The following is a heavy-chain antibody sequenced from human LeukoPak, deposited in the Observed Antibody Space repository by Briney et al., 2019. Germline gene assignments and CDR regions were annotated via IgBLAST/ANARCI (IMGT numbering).Heavy chain of an antibody. Sequence: SETLSLTCTVSGGSFSGYYWSWIRQPPGKGLEWIGEINHSGSTNYNPSLKSRVTISVDTSKNQFSLKLSSVTAADTAVYYCARGRYSSGWYTRSLDYWGQGTLVTVSS. D-gene: IGHD6-19*01. CDR1: GGSFSGYY. CDR2: INHSGST. CDR3: ARGRYSSGWYTRSLDY. J-gene: IGHJ4*02. V-gene: IGHV4-34*01.